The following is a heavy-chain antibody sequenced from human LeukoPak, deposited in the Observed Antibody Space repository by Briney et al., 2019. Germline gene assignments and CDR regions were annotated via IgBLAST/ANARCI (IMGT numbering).Heavy chain of an antibody. CDR1: GFTFSSYS. CDR3: VRDHAYAFDI. V-gene: IGHV3-48*02. CDR2: ISPSYNPV. J-gene: IGHJ3*02. Sequence: GGSLRLSCAASGFTFSSYSMNWIRQAPGKGPEWISYISPSYNPVYYADSAKGRFTISRDNAQNSLYLQMSSLGDEDTAVYYCVRDHAYAFDIWSQGTMVTVSS.